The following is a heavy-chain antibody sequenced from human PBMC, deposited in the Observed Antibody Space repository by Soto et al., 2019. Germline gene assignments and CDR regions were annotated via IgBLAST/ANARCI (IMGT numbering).Heavy chain of an antibody. CDR3: ATGRRYYYDDTGPFYFEH. Sequence: QVQLQESGPGLVKPSETLSLTCTVSGGPISNYYWTWIRQPPGNEMEWIAYINYNGNTNYNPSLKSRVTISVDTSKKQFSLTLTSVTAEDTAVYYCATGRRYYYDDTGPFYFEHWGQGTLVTVSS. CDR2: INYNGNT. CDR1: GGPISNYY. V-gene: IGHV4-59*01. D-gene: IGHD3-22*01. J-gene: IGHJ4*02.